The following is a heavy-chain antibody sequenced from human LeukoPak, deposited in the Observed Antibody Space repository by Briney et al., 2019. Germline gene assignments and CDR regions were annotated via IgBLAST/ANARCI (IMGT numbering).Heavy chain of an antibody. D-gene: IGHD2-2*02. Sequence: SETLSLTCSVSGDSISSDYWSWIRQPPGKGLEWIGYIYISGSTSYNPSLKSRVTMSVDTSKNQFSLRLSSVTAADTAVYYCARHTRGHCTSTTCYTYWFDPWGHGTLVTVSS. CDR1: GDSISSDY. CDR3: ARHTRGHCTSTTCYTYWFDP. J-gene: IGHJ5*02. CDR2: IYISGST. V-gene: IGHV4-4*09.